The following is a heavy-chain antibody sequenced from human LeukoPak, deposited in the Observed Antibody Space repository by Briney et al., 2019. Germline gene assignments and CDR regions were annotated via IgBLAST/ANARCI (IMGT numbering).Heavy chain of an antibody. J-gene: IGHJ4*02. CDR1: GYTFTSYG. D-gene: IGHD3-22*01. Sequence: ASVKVSCKASGYTFTSYGISWVRQAPGQGLEWMGWISAYNGNTNYAQKLQGRVTMTTDTSTSTAYMELRSLRSDDTAVYHCARDPNYYDSSWVDYWGQGTLVTVSS. CDR2: ISAYNGNT. V-gene: IGHV1-18*01. CDR3: ARDPNYYDSSWVDY.